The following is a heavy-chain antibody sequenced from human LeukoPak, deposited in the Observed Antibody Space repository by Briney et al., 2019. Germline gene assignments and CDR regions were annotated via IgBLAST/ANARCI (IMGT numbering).Heavy chain of an antibody. CDR1: GYTFTGYY. CDR2: INPNSGGT. CDR3: ARMLGYCSSTSCYGSWAGNFDY. Sequence: ASVKVSCKASGYTFTGYYMHWVRQAPGQGLEWMGWINPNSGGTNYAQKFQGRVTMTRDTSISTAYMELSRLRSDDTAVYYCARMLGYCSSTSCYGSWAGNFDYWGQGTLVTVSS. J-gene: IGHJ4*02. V-gene: IGHV1-2*02. D-gene: IGHD2-2*01.